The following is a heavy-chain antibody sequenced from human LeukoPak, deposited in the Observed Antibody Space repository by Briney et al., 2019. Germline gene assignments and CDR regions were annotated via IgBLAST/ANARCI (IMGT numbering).Heavy chain of an antibody. D-gene: IGHD6-13*01. CDR2: ISYDGSNK. Sequence: GGSLRLSCAASGFTFSSYGMHWVRQAPGKGLEWVAVISYDGSNKYYADSVKGRFTISRDNSKNTLYLQMNSLRAEDTAVYYCAKDRRALYSIAAAGTFDYWGQGSLVTVSS. CDR1: GFTFSSYG. V-gene: IGHV3-30*18. CDR3: AKDRRALYSIAAAGTFDY. J-gene: IGHJ4*02.